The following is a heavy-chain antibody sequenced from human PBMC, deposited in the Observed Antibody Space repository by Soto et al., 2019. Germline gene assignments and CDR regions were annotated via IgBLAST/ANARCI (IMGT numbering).Heavy chain of an antibody. J-gene: IGHJ4*02. Sequence: QVQLVESGGGVVQPGRSLRLSCAASGFTFSSYAMHWVRQAPGKGLEWVAVISYDGSNKYYADSVKGRFTISRDNSKNTLYLQMNSLRAEDTAVYYCARAISSGYKYYFDYWGLGTLVTVSS. V-gene: IGHV3-30-3*01. D-gene: IGHD3-22*01. CDR3: ARAISSGYKYYFDY. CDR2: ISYDGSNK. CDR1: GFTFSSYA.